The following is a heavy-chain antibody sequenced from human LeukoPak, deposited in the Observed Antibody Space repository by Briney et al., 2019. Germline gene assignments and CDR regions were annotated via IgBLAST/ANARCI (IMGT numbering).Heavy chain of an antibody. CDR3: AKDNFDNSGYQWS. CDR1: GFTVSSNY. CDR2: IYSGGST. J-gene: IGHJ5*02. V-gene: IGHV3-66*01. D-gene: IGHD3-22*01. Sequence: GGSLRLSCAASGFTVSSNYMSWVRQAPGKGLEWVSVIYSGGSTYYADSVKGRFTISRDNSKNTLFLQMNSLRAEDTAVYYCAKDNFDNSGYQWSWGQGTLVTVSS.